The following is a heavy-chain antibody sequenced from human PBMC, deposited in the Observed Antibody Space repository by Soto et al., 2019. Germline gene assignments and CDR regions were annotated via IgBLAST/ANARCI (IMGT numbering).Heavy chain of an antibody. J-gene: IGHJ6*02. CDR2: IYYSGST. V-gene: IGHV4-30-4*01. D-gene: IGHD3-16*01. CDR3: ARDRVRFYYYYYGMDV. CDR1: GGSISSGDYY. Sequence: SETLSLTCTVSGGSISSGDYYWSWIRQPPGKGLEWIGYIYYSGSTYYNPSLESRVTISVDTSKNQFSLKLSSVTAADTAVYYCARDRVRFYYYYYGMDVWGQGTTVTSP.